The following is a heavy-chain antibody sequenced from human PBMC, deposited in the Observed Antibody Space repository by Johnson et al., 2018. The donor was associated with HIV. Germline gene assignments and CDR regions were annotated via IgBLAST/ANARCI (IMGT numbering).Heavy chain of an antibody. CDR2: ISWHSGSI. CDR1: GFTLDDYG. D-gene: IGHD6-13*01. CDR3: GRQGKRLSWGGAFDI. Sequence: VQLVESGGGVVRPGGSLRLSCAASGFTLDDYGMAWVRQAPGKGLEWVSGISWHSGSIGYADSVKGRFTISRDNAKNSLYLQMNSLGAEDTAVYYCGRQGKRLSWGGAFDIWGQGTVVTVSS. J-gene: IGHJ3*02. V-gene: IGHV3-20*04.